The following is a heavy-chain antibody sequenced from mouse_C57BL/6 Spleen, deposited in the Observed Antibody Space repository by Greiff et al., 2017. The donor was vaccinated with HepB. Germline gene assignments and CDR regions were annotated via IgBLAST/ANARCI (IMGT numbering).Heavy chain of an antibody. V-gene: IGHV1-64*01. Sequence: VQLQQPGAELVKPGASVKLSCKASGYTFTSYWMHWVKQRPGQGLEWIGMIHPNSGSTNYNEKFKSKATLTVDKSSSTAYMQLSSLTSEDSAVYYCARGRITTVVDWYFDVWGTGTTVTVSS. CDR2: IHPNSGST. J-gene: IGHJ1*03. D-gene: IGHD1-1*01. CDR1: GYTFTSYW. CDR3: ARGRITTVVDWYFDV.